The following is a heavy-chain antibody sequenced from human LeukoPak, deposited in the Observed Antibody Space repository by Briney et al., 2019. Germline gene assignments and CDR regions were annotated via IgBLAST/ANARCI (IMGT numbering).Heavy chain of an antibody. CDR1: GFTFSNAW. CDR2: IRSKTDGGTT. CDR3: TWPHRISVGGSHY. Sequence: PGGSLRLSCVASGFTFSNAWMNWVRQAPGKGLEWVGRIRSKTDGGTTDYAAPVKGRFTISRDDSKTTLYLQMNSLKTEDTAVYYCTWPHRISVGGSHYWGQGTLVTVSS. D-gene: IGHD6-19*01. J-gene: IGHJ4*02. V-gene: IGHV3-15*01.